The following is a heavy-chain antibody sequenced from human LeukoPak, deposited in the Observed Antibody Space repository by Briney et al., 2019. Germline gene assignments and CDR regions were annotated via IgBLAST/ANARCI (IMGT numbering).Heavy chain of an antibody. CDR3: AKDYDFWSGYNTPTRGFFDY. Sequence: AGGSLRLSCAASGFTFSSSGMPWVRQAPGKGLEWVAFIRFDGSNKYYADSVKGRFTISRDNSKNTLYLQMNSLRAEDAAVYYCAKDYDFWSGYNTPTRGFFDYWGQGTLVTFSS. CDR1: GFTFSSSG. V-gene: IGHV3-30*02. J-gene: IGHJ4*02. CDR2: IRFDGSNK. D-gene: IGHD3-3*01.